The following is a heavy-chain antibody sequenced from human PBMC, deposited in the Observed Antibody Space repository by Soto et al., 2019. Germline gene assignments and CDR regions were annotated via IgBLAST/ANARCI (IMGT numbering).Heavy chain of an antibody. J-gene: IGHJ4*02. D-gene: IGHD2-15*01. V-gene: IGHV3-13*01. CDR3: ARRFCSAGSCRGIGFDY. CDR2: IGSDGGT. Sequence: PGGSLRLSCAASGFTFSSHDMHWVRQATGEGLEWVSAIGSDGGTYYLGSVKGRFTISRDNAKKSLYLQMNSLRVGDTALYYCARRFCSAGSCRGIGFDYWGQGTLVTVSS. CDR1: GFTFSSHD.